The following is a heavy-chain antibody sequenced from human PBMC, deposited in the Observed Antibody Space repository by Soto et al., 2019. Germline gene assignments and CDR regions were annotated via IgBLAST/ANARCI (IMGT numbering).Heavy chain of an antibody. V-gene: IGHV3-23*01. J-gene: IGHJ2*01. CDR2: VSGSGGST. D-gene: IGHD6-19*01. CDR1: GFTFSSYA. Sequence: EVQLLESGGGLVQPGGSLRLSCAASGFTFSSYAMSWVRQAPGKGLEWVSAVSGSGGSTYYADSVKGRFTISRDNSKNTLYLQMNSLGAEDTAVYYCANLPTAGWQTDWYFDLWGRGTLVTVSS. CDR3: ANLPTAGWQTDWYFDL.